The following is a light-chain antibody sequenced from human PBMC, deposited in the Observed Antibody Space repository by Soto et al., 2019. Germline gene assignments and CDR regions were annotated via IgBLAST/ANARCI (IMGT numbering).Light chain of an antibody. J-gene: IGKJ4*01. CDR3: QQYNSWPLT. Sequence: DIQMTQSPSTVSASVGDRVTITCRASQSFSSWLAWYQQKPGKAPKILIYKASSLESGVPSRFSGSGSGTEFTLTISSLQPDEFATYYCQQYNSWPLTFGGGTTVEI. CDR1: QSFSSW. CDR2: KAS. V-gene: IGKV1-5*03.